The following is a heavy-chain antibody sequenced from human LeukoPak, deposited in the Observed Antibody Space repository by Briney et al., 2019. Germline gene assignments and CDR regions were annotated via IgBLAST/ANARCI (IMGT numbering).Heavy chain of an antibody. CDR2: ISSSSSYI. V-gene: IGHV3-21*01. D-gene: IGHD6-13*01. CDR3: ARPSSWLYYYYGMDV. CDR1: GFTFSSYS. Sequence: GGSLRLSCAASGFTFSSYSMNCVSQAPAKGLVCVSSISSSSSYIYYADAVRGRFTISRDNAKNSLYLQMNSLRAEDTAVYYCARPSSWLYYYYGMDVWGQGTTVTVSS. J-gene: IGHJ6*02.